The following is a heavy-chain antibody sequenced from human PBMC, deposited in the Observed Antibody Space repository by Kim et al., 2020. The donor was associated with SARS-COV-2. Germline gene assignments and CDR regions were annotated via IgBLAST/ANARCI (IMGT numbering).Heavy chain of an antibody. J-gene: IGHJ4*02. CDR1: GFTFSSYA. CDR3: AKHAPMTYYYDSSGPY. Sequence: GGSLRLSCAASGFTFSSYAMSWVRQAPGKGLEWVSAISGSGGSTYYADSVKGRFTISRDNSKNTLYLQMNSLRAEDTAVYYCAKHAPMTYYYDSSGPYWGQGTLVTVSS. V-gene: IGHV3-23*01. D-gene: IGHD3-22*01. CDR2: ISGSGGST.